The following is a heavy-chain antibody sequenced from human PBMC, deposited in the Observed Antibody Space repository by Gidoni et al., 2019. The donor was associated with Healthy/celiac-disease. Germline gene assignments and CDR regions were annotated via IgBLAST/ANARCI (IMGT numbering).Heavy chain of an antibody. V-gene: IGHV4-4*02. CDR3: ARDIVVVPAALGL. Sequence: STNYNPSLKSRVTISVDKSKNQFSLKLSSVTAADTAVYYCARDIVVVPAALGLWGQGTLVTVSS. CDR2: ST. D-gene: IGHD2-2*01. J-gene: IGHJ4*02.